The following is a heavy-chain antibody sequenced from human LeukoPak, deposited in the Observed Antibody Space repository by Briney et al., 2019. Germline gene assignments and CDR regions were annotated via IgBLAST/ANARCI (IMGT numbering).Heavy chain of an antibody. CDR3: TTDNVGLPIVVVPAAMPLTPDLDY. CDR2: IKSKTDGGTT. V-gene: IGHV3-15*01. J-gene: IGHJ4*02. CDR1: GFTFSNAW. Sequence: TGGSLRLSCAASGFTFSNAWMSWVRQAPGKGLEWVGRIKSKTDGGTTDYAAPVKGRFTISREESKKKVYLQMDRQKTEDTKVYYCTTDNVGLPIVVVPAAMPLTPDLDYWGQGTLVTVSS. D-gene: IGHD2-2*01.